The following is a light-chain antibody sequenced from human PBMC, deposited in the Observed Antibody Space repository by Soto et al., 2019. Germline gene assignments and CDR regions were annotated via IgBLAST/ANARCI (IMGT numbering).Light chain of an antibody. CDR2: DVI. CDR1: SSDIGGYKY. V-gene: IGLV2-14*03. Sequence: QSALTQPASVFGSPGQSITISCTGSSSDIGGYKYVSWYQHHPGKAPHLIIFDVINRPSGVSNRFSGSKSGNTASLTIFGLQAEDEADYYCFSYTSSTMYVFGTGTKLTVL. J-gene: IGLJ1*01. CDR3: FSYTSSTMYV.